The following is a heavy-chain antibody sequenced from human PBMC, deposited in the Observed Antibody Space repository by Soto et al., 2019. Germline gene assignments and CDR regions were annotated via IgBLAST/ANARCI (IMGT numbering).Heavy chain of an antibody. CDR2: IYYSGST. CDR3: ARLGRGEDIVVVPAAITTYYYYYGMDV. Sequence: QLQLQESGPGLVKPSETLSLTCTVSGGSISSSSYYWGWIRQPPGKGLEWIGSIYYSGSTYYNPSPKSRVTISVDTPNNQFSLKLSPVTAADTAVYYCARLGRGEDIVVVPAAITTYYYYYGMDVWGQGTTVTVSS. CDR1: GGSISSSSYY. J-gene: IGHJ6*02. V-gene: IGHV4-39*01. D-gene: IGHD2-2*02.